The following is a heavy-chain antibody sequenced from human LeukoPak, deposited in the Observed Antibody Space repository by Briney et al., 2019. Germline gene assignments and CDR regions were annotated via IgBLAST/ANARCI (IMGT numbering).Heavy chain of an antibody. CDR1: GYTFTSYG. CDR2: INPNSGGT. J-gene: IGHJ5*02. V-gene: IGHV1-2*02. D-gene: IGHD1-14*01. Sequence: ASVKVSCKASGYTFTSYGISWVRQAPGQGLEWMGWINPNSGGTNYAQKFQGRVTMTRDTSISTAYMELSRLRSDDTAVYYCARDRPRENWFDPWGQGTLVTVSS. CDR3: ARDRPRENWFDP.